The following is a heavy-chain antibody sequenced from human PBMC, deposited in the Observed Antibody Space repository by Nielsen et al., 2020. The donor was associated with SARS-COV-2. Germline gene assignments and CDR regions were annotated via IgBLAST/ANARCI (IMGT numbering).Heavy chain of an antibody. Sequence: GGSLRLSCAASGFTVSNNYMSWVRQAPGKGLEWVSVIYSSGSTYYADSVKGRFTVSRDNTKNSLYLQMNSLRAEDTAVYYCARIYSSSYIDYWGQGALVTVSS. V-gene: IGHV3-53*01. D-gene: IGHD6-13*01. CDR2: IYSSGST. J-gene: IGHJ4*02. CDR1: GFTVSNNY. CDR3: ARIYSSSYIDY.